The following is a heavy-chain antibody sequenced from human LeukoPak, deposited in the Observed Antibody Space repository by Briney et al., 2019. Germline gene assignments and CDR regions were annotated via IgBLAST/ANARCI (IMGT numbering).Heavy chain of an antibody. CDR3: ARINYFDSSGYYNSDY. V-gene: IGHV4-59*01. CDR1: GGSISSYS. Sequence: SETLSLTCTVSGGSISSYSWIWIRQPPGKGLEWIGFIYYSGSTNYNPSLKSRVTISVDTSKNQFSLKLSSVTAADTAVYYCARINYFDSSGYYNSDYWGQGTLVTVSS. D-gene: IGHD3-22*01. J-gene: IGHJ4*02. CDR2: IYYSGST.